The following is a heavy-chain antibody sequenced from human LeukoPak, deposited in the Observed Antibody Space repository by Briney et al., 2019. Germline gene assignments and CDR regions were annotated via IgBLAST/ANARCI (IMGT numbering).Heavy chain of an antibody. D-gene: IGHD3-3*01. CDR1: GGSFSGYY. Sequence: SETLSLTCAVYGGSFSGYYWSWIRQPPGKGLEWIGEINRSGSTNYNPSLKSRVTISVDTSKNQFSLKLSSVTAADTAVYYCARVARFLYYGMDVWGQGTTVTVSS. CDR2: INRSGST. CDR3: ARVARFLYYGMDV. J-gene: IGHJ6*02. V-gene: IGHV4-34*01.